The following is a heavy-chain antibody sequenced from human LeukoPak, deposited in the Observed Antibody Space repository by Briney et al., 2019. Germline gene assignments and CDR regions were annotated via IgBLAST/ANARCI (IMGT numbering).Heavy chain of an antibody. Sequence: GGSLRLSCAASGFTFSSYSMNWVRQAPGKGLEWVTFIQYDGSKKYYADSVKGRFTIPRDNSKNTLYLEMNSLRAEDTAVYYCAKDIGSYYDYWGQGILVTVSS. J-gene: IGHJ4*02. CDR3: AKDIGSYYDY. D-gene: IGHD3-10*01. CDR1: GFTFSSYS. CDR2: IQYDGSKK. V-gene: IGHV3-30*02.